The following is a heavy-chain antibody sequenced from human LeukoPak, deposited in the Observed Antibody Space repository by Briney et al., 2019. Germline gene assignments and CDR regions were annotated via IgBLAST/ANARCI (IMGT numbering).Heavy chain of an antibody. CDR2: IKQDGSEK. D-gene: IGHD6-19*01. V-gene: IGHV3-7*01. CDR3: AKCAVRSQWRGRHYYYMDV. CDR1: GFTFSSYW. J-gene: IGHJ6*03. Sequence: GGSLRLSCAASGFTFSSYWMSWVRQAPGKGLEWVANIKQDGSEKYYVDSVKGRFTISRDNAKNTLYLQMNSLRADDTAVYYCAKCAVRSQWRGRHYYYMDVWGKGTTVTISS.